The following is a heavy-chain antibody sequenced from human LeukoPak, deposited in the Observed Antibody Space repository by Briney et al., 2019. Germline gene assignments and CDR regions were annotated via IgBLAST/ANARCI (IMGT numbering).Heavy chain of an antibody. J-gene: IGHJ4*02. CDR3: ASPAAGTNFDC. CDR2: ISSSSSYT. Sequence: GGSLRLSCAASGFTFSDYYMSWIRQAPGKGLEWISYISSSSSYTNYADSVKGRFTISRDNAKSSLYLQMNSLSAEDTAVYYCASPAAGTNFDCWGQGTLVTVSS. CDR1: GFTFSDYY. V-gene: IGHV3-11*03. D-gene: IGHD6-13*01.